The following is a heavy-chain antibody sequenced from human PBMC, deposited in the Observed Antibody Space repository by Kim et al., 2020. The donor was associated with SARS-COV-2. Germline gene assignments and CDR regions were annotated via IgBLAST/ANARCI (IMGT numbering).Heavy chain of an antibody. CDR1: GGSFSGYY. Sequence: SETLSLTCAVYGGSFSGYYWSWIRQPPGKGLEWIGEINHSGSTNYNPSLKSRVTISVDTSKNQFSLKLSSVTAAGTAVYYCARVGRVSNAFDIWGQGTMVTISS. J-gene: IGHJ3*02. D-gene: IGHD6-6*01. CDR2: INHSGST. V-gene: IGHV4-34*01. CDR3: ARVGRVSNAFDI.